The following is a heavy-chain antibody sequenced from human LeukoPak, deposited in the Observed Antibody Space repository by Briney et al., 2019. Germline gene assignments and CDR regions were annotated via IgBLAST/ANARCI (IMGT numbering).Heavy chain of an antibody. J-gene: IGHJ3*02. CDR1: GFTFDDCA. CDR2: ISWNSGSI. Sequence: PGRSLRLSCAASGFTFDDCAMHWVRQAPGKGLEWVSGISWNSGSIGYADSVKGRFTISRDNAKNSLYLQMNSLRAEDTALYYCEKDMGSSWYLDAFDIWGQGTMVTVSS. D-gene: IGHD6-13*01. V-gene: IGHV3-9*01. CDR3: EKDMGSSWYLDAFDI.